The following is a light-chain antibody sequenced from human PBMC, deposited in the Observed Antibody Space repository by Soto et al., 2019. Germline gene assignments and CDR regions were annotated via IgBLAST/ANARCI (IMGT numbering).Light chain of an antibody. CDR3: SSYTSSSTYV. Sequence: QSVLTQPASVSGSPGQSITISCTGTSSDVGGYNYVSWYQQHPGKAPKIMIYEVSNRPSGVSNRFSGSKYGNTASLTISGLQAEDEADYYCSSYTSSSTYVFGTGTKVTVL. J-gene: IGLJ1*01. V-gene: IGLV2-14*01. CDR2: EVS. CDR1: SSDVGGYNY.